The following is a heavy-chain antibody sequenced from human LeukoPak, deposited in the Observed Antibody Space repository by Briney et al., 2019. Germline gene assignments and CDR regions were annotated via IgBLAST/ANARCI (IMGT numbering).Heavy chain of an antibody. V-gene: IGHV1-69*05. CDR2: IIPIFGTA. J-gene: IGHJ6*03. Sequence: GASVKVSCKASGGTFSSYAISWVRQAPGQGLEWMGGIIPIFGTANYAQKFQGRVTITTDESTSTAYMELSSLRSEDTAVYYCASGYCSSTSCYPLYYYYMDVWGKGTTVTVSS. D-gene: IGHD2-2*01. CDR1: GGTFSSYA. CDR3: ASGYCSSTSCYPLYYYYMDV.